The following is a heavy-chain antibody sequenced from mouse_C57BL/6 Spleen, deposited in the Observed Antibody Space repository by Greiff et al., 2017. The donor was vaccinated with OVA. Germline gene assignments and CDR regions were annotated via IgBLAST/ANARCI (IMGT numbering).Heavy chain of an antibody. CDR2: ISYSGST. D-gene: IGHD2-2*01. CDR3: ARSYGYDAYYYAMDY. V-gene: IGHV3-8*01. CDR1: GYSITSDY. J-gene: IGHJ4*01. Sequence: EVHLVESGPGLAKPSQTLSLTCSVTGYSITSDYWNWIRKFPGNKLEYMGYISYSGSTYYNPSLKSRISITRDTSKNQYYLQLNSVTTEDTATYYCARSYGYDAYYYAMDYWGQGTSVTVSS.